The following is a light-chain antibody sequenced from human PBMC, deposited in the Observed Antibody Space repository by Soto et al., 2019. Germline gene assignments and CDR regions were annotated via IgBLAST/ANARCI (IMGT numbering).Light chain of an antibody. V-gene: IGKV3-15*01. CDR1: QSVSSN. J-gene: IGKJ1*01. Sequence: ELVMTQSPETLSVSPGERATLSCRASQSVSSNLAWYQQKPGQAPRLLIYGASTRATDIPARFSGSGSGTEFTLTIDSLQSEDFAVYYCQQYNNWPPWTFGQGTKVDIK. CDR2: GAS. CDR3: QQYNNWPPWT.